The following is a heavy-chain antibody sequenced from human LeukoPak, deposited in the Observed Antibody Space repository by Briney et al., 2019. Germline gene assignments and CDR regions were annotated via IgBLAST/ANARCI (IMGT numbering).Heavy chain of an antibody. Sequence: GGSLRLSCAASGLTFSSYWMHWVRQAPGKGLVWVSRINSDGSSTSYADSVKGRFTISRDNAKNTLYLQMNSLRAEDTAVYYCARDEEQQLLDYWGQGTLVTVSS. D-gene: IGHD6-13*01. V-gene: IGHV3-74*01. CDR1: GLTFSSYW. CDR3: ARDEEQQLLDY. CDR2: INSDGSST. J-gene: IGHJ4*02.